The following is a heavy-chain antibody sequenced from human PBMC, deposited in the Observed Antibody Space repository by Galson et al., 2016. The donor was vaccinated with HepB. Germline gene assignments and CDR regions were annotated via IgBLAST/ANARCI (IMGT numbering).Heavy chain of an antibody. CDR1: GFAFGSYW. D-gene: IGHD3-10*01. Sequence: LRLSCAASGFAFGSYWMSWVRQAPGKGLEWVANIKQDGSEKYFVDSVKGRFTISRDNAKNSLYLQMNSLRAEDTAVYYCAKGRGGVSIHWGQGALVTVSS. CDR2: IKQDGSEK. CDR3: AKGRGGVSIH. V-gene: IGHV3-7*01. J-gene: IGHJ4*02.